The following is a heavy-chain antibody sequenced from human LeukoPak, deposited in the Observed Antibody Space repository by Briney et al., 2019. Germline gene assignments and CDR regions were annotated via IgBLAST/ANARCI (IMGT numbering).Heavy chain of an antibody. CDR1: GFTVSSNY. CDR2: IYSGSST. J-gene: IGHJ4*02. D-gene: IGHD3-22*01. Sequence: GGSLRLSCAASGFTVSSNYMNWVRQAPGKGLEWVSLIYSGSSTNYADSVKGRFTISRDNSKNTLYLQMNSLRVEDTAVYYCAKGPRPGSSGYPNLDHWGKGTLVTVSS. V-gene: IGHV3-53*01. CDR3: AKGPRPGSSGYPNLDH.